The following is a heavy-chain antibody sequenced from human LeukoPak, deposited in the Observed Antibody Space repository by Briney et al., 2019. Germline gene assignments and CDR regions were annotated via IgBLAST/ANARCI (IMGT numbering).Heavy chain of an antibody. Sequence: GASVKVSCKASGYTFTSYDINWVRQATGQGLEWMGIINPSGGSTSYAQKFQGRVTMIRDTSTSTVYMELSSLRSEDTAVYYCARHGYYYDSSGYLLRDAFDIWGQGTMVTVSS. CDR3: ARHGYYYDSSGYLLRDAFDI. CDR1: GYTFTSYD. J-gene: IGHJ3*02. V-gene: IGHV1-46*01. CDR2: INPSGGST. D-gene: IGHD3-22*01.